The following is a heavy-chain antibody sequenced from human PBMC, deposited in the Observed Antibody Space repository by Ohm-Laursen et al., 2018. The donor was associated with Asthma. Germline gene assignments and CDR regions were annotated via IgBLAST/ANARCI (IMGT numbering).Heavy chain of an antibody. D-gene: IGHD5-18*01. V-gene: IGHV3-23*01. CDR1: GFTFSSYA. Sequence: SLRLSCSASGFTFSSYAMSWARQAPGKGLEWVSAISGSGGSTYYADSVKGRFTISRDNSKNTLYLQMNSLRAEDTAVYYCAKENIAWIQLWSSDYWGQGTLVTVSS. J-gene: IGHJ4*02. CDR2: ISGSGGST. CDR3: AKENIAWIQLWSSDY.